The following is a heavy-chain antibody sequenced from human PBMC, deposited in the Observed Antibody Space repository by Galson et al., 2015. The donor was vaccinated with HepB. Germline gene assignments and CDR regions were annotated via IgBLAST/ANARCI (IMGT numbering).Heavy chain of an antibody. CDR1: GYTFSDYY. Sequence: SCKASGYTFSDYYIYWVRQAPGQGLEWMGWIKSGTGGTHYAQKFQGRVTLTTDTSISTTYMDLGSLISDDTAVYYCARPQRAGRPVYYFDSWGQGTLVTVSS. V-gene: IGHV1-2*02. CDR2: IKSGTGGT. J-gene: IGHJ4*02. D-gene: IGHD6-6*01. CDR3: ARPQRAGRPVYYFDS.